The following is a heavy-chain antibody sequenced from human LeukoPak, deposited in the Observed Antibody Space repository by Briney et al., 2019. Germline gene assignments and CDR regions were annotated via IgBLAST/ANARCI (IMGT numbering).Heavy chain of an antibody. J-gene: IGHJ4*02. V-gene: IGHV3-23*01. CDR2: ISGSGGST. CDR3: ANGDGSAFDY. Sequence: GGSLRLSCATSGFTFSRFALSWVRQAPGKGLEWVSAISGSGGSTYYADSVRDRFTISRDNSKNTLYVQMNSLRVEDTGVYYCANGDGSAFDYWGQGTQLTVSS. CDR1: GFTFSRFA. D-gene: IGHD2-21*01.